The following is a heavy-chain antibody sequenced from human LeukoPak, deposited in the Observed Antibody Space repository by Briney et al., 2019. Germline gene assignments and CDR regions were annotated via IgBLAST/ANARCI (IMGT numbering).Heavy chain of an antibody. D-gene: IGHD3-16*02. CDR3: ARVRYPGLSWTLDY. J-gene: IGHJ4*02. CDR2: MNPNSGNT. CDR1: GYTFTSYD. Sequence: ASVKVSCKASGYTFTSYDINWVRQATGQGLEWMGWMNPNSGNTGYAQKFQGRVTMTRNTSISTAYMELSRLRSDDTAVYYCARVRYPGLSWTLDYWGQGTLVTVSS. V-gene: IGHV1-8*01.